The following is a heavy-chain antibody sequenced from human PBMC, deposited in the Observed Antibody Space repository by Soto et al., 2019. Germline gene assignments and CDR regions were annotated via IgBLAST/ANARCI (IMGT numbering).Heavy chain of an antibody. CDR2: MNPNRGTS. D-gene: IGHD3-9*01. CDR3: AKVATSYYDILTGSLDS. J-gene: IGHJ4*02. CDR1: GYTFTNYD. V-gene: IGHV1-8*01. Sequence: GASVKVSCKASGYTFTNYDINWVRQATGPGLEWFGWMNPNRGTSDYAQKFRGRLTLTRDTSISTAYMEPRSPRSEVTAVSNGAKVATSYYDILTGSLDSWGQGTLVTVSS.